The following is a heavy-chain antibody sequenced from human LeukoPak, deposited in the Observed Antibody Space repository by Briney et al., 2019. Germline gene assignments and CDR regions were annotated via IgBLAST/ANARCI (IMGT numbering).Heavy chain of an antibody. Sequence: GASVKVSCKASGGTFSSYAISWVRQAPGQGLEWMGGIIPIFGTANYAQKFQGRVTITADESTSTAHMELSSLRSEDTAVYYCKLRGTVVTPGYFDYWGQGTLVTVSS. D-gene: IGHD4-23*01. V-gene: IGHV1-69*13. J-gene: IGHJ4*02. CDR2: IIPIFGTA. CDR1: GGTFSSYA. CDR3: KLRGTVVTPGYFDY.